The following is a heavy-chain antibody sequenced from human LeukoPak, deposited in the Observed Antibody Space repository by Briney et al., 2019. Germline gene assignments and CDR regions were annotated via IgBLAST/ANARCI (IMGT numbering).Heavy chain of an antibody. CDR2: ISGSGGST. D-gene: IGHD3-9*01. J-gene: IGHJ4*02. CDR1: GFTFNSYA. CDR3: AKERRYFDWLLSSSALDY. V-gene: IGHV3-23*01. Sequence: GGSLRISCAASGFTFNSYAMSWVRQAPGKGLEWVSAISGSGGSTYYADSVKGRFTISRDNSKNTLYLQMNSLRAEDTAVYYCAKERRYFDWLLSSSALDYWGQGTLVTVSS.